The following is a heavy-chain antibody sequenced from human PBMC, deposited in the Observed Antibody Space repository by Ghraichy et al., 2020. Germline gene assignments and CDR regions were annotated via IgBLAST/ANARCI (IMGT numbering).Heavy chain of an antibody. CDR1: GGSISSSSYY. J-gene: IGHJ5*02. Sequence: SETLSLTCTVSGGSISSSSYYWGWIRQPPGKGLEWIGSIYYSGSTYYNPSLKSRVTISVDTSKNQFSLKLSSVTAADTAVYYCARHTAYHDYSNYHLDNWFDPWGQGTLVTVSS. CDR3: ARHTAYHDYSNYHLDNWFDP. V-gene: IGHV4-39*01. D-gene: IGHD4-11*01. CDR2: IYYSGST.